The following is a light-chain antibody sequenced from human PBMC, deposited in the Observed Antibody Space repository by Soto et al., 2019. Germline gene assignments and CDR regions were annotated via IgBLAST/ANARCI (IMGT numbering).Light chain of an antibody. V-gene: IGLV2-14*01. CDR1: SSDVGGYNY. J-gene: IGLJ2*01. Sequence: ALTQPASVSGSPGQSITISCTGTSSDVGGYNYVSWYQQHPGKAPKLMIYDVSNRPSGVSNRFSGSKSGNTASLTISGLQAEDEADYYCSSYTSSSTRGVFGGGTKVTVL. CDR2: DVS. CDR3: SSYTSSSTRGV.